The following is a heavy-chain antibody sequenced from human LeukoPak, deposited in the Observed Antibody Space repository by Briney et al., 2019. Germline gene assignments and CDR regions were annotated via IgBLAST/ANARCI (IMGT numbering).Heavy chain of an antibody. J-gene: IGHJ5*02. CDR2: ISNSGTT. CDR1: GGSISSGSYY. D-gene: IGHD1-26*01. CDR3: ARWDGDP. V-gene: IGHV4-61*02. Sequence: PSETLSLTCTVSGGSISSGSYYWTWIRQPAGKGLEWIGRISNSGTTNYNPSLKSRVTMSVDTSRNQFSLNLNSVTAADTAVYYCARWDGDPWGQGTLVTVSS.